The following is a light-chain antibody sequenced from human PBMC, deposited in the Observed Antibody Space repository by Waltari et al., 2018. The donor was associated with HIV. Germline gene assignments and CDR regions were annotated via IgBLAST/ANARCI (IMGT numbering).Light chain of an antibody. CDR1: AMPTQY. CDR3: QSVDAGGTQVV. Sequence: YELTQPPSVSVSPGQTAAITCSGDAMPTQYSFWYQQRPGQAPGMVILKDTQGASGIPERFSGSSSGTTVTLTSSGVQTEDEADYYCQSVDAGGTQVVFGGGTKLSVL. CDR2: KDT. V-gene: IGLV3-25*03. J-gene: IGLJ2*01.